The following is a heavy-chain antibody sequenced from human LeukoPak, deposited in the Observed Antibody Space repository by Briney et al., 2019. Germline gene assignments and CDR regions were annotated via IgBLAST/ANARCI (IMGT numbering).Heavy chain of an antibody. CDR1: GGSISSGGYY. V-gene: IGHV4-31*03. D-gene: IGHD3-22*01. CDR2: IYYSGST. Sequence: PSETLSLTCTVSGGSISSGGYYWSWIRQHPGKGLEWIGYIYYSGSTYYNPSLKSRVTISVDTSKNQFSLKLSSVTAAGTAVYYCARGPNYYDSPYDYWGQGTLVTVSS. J-gene: IGHJ4*02. CDR3: ARGPNYYDSPYDY.